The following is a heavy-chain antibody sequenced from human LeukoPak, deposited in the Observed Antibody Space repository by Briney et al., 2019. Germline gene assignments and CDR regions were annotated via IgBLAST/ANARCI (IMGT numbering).Heavy chain of an antibody. CDR2: ISSSSSYI. J-gene: IGHJ3*02. CDR3: ARDEPSSPNTYYYDSSGSLDAFDI. CDR1: GFTFDDYT. D-gene: IGHD3-22*01. V-gene: IGHV3-21*04. Sequence: GGSLRLSCAASGFTFDDYTMHWVRQAPGKGLEWVSSISSSSSYIYYADSVKGRFTISRDNAKNSLYLQMNSLRAEDTAVYYCARDEPSSPNTYYYDSSGSLDAFDIWGQGTMVTVSS.